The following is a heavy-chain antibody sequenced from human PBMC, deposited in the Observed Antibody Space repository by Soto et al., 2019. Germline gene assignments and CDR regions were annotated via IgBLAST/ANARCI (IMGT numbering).Heavy chain of an antibody. CDR2: ISGSSSTM. CDR3: ARDSSLGPVDH. D-gene: IGHD6-6*01. Sequence: EVQLVESGGGLVQPGGSLRLSCVASGFTFRGYSMNWVRRAPGKGLEWVSYISGSSSTMYYADSVKGRFTISRDNAKNSLYLQMNSLRAEDTAVYYCARDSSLGPVDHWGQGTLVTVSS. V-gene: IGHV3-48*01. CDR1: GFTFRGYS. J-gene: IGHJ4*02.